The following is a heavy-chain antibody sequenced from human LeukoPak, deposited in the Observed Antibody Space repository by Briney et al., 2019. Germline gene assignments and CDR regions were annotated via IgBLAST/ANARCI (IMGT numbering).Heavy chain of an antibody. Sequence: TGGSLRLSCAASGFTFSCYGMPWVRQPPGKGLEWVALISYDGSNKYYADSVKGRFTISRDNSKNTLYLQMNSLRPEDTAVYYCANSRYDSSGYYGIIGYWGQGTLVTVSS. CDR3: ANSRYDSSGYYGIIGY. J-gene: IGHJ4*02. V-gene: IGHV3-30*18. D-gene: IGHD3-22*01. CDR1: GFTFSCYG. CDR2: ISYDGSNK.